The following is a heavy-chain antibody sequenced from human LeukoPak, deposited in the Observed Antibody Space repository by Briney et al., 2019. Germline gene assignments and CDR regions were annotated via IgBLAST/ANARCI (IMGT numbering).Heavy chain of an antibody. Sequence: ASVKVSCKASGYTFTSYGISWVRQAPGQGLEWMGWISAYNGNTNYAQKLQGRVTMTTDTSTSTAYMELRSLRSDDTAVYYSARNLYSSSSGYYYYMDVWGKGTTVTVSS. CDR2: ISAYNGNT. CDR3: ARNLYSSSSGYYYYMDV. V-gene: IGHV1-18*01. CDR1: GYTFTSYG. D-gene: IGHD6-6*01. J-gene: IGHJ6*03.